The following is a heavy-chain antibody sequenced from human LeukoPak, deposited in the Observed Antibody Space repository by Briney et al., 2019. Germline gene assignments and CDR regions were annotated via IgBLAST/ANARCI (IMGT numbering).Heavy chain of an antibody. Sequence: SETLPLTCTVSGGSFTTYYWNWIRQPPGKRLEWIGYIYYSGSTKYNPSLKSRVTMSVDTSKRQFSLRLYSVTAADTAIYYCTRAEYDTSWFASWGQGTLVTVSS. CDR1: GGSFTTYY. CDR3: TRAEYDTSWFAS. V-gene: IGHV4-59*01. J-gene: IGHJ5*01. D-gene: IGHD2/OR15-2a*01. CDR2: IYYSGST.